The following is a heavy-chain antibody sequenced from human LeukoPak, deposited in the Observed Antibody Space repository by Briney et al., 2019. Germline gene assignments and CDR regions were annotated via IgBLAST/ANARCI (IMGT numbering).Heavy chain of an antibody. Sequence: GASVKVPCKASGYTFTSYDINWVRQATGQGLEWMGWMNPNSGNTGYAQKFQGRVTMTRNTSISTAYMELSRLRSDDTAVYYCARVEPTSYYYDSSGYPPGYWGQGTLVTVSS. D-gene: IGHD3-22*01. CDR2: MNPNSGNT. J-gene: IGHJ4*02. V-gene: IGHV1-8*01. CDR1: GYTFTSYD. CDR3: ARVEPTSYYYDSSGYPPGY.